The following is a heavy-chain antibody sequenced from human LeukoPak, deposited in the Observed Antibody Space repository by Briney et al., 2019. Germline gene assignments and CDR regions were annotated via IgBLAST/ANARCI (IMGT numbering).Heavy chain of an antibody. Sequence: GGSLRLSCAASGFTFSDFWMMWVRQAPGKGLEGVANINRDGSEKNYVDSVKGRFTISRDNARNSLYLQMNTLRAEETAVYYCARDRYYVSGTYYRFDYWGPGALVTVSS. CDR1: GFTFSDFW. CDR3: ARDRYYVSGTYYRFDY. CDR2: INRDGSEK. J-gene: IGHJ4*02. V-gene: IGHV3-7*01. D-gene: IGHD3-10*01.